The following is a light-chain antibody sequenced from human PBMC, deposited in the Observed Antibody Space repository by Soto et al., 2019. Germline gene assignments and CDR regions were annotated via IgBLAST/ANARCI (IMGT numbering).Light chain of an antibody. V-gene: IGLV3-21*02. CDR3: QVWDSSSDHVI. J-gene: IGLJ2*01. CDR1: VIGSIS. CDR2: DDS. Sequence: SYELTQPPSVSVAPGQTASITCGGNVIGSISVHWYQQKPGQAPVLVVFDDSDRPSGIPERFSGSNSRNTATLTIRRVESGDEADYYCQVWDSSSDHVIFGGGTKLTV.